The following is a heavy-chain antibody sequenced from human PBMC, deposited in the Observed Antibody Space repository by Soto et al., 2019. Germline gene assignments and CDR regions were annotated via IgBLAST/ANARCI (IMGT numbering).Heavy chain of an antibody. D-gene: IGHD2-2*01. CDR1: GGSISSGDYY. CDR2: IYYSGST. CDR3: ARVSEVEMALDAFDI. J-gene: IGHJ3*02. Sequence: QVQLQESGPGLVKPSQTLSLTCTVSGGSISSGDYYWSWIRQPPGKGLEWIGYIYYSGSTYYNPSLKTRVTISVDTSKNQFSLKLSSVTAADTAVYYCARVSEVEMALDAFDIWGQGTMVPVSS. V-gene: IGHV4-30-4*01.